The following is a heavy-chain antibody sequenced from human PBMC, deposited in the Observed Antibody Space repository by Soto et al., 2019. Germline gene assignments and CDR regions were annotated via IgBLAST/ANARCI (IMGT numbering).Heavy chain of an antibody. J-gene: IGHJ3*02. CDR1: GYTFTSYA. CDR2: INAGNGNT. CDR3: ARARLRFLEWLSSDAFDI. V-gene: IGHV1-3*01. Sequence: GASVKVSCKASGYTFTSYAMHWVRQAPGQRLEWMGWINAGNGNTKYSQKFQGRVTITRDTFASTAYMELSSLRSEDTAVYYCARARLRFLEWLSSDAFDIWGQGTMVTVSS. D-gene: IGHD3-3*01.